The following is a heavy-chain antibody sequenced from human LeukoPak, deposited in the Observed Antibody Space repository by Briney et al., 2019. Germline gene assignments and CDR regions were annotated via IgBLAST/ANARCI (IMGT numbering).Heavy chain of an antibody. Sequence: SETLSLTCAVYGGSFSGYYWSWIRQPPGKGLEWIGEINHSGSTNYNPSLKSRVTISVDTSKNQFSLKLSSVTAADTAVYYCARWYYYDFDYWGQGTLVTVSS. D-gene: IGHD3-22*01. CDR1: GGSFSGYY. J-gene: IGHJ4*02. V-gene: IGHV4-34*01. CDR3: ARWYYYDFDY. CDR2: INHSGST.